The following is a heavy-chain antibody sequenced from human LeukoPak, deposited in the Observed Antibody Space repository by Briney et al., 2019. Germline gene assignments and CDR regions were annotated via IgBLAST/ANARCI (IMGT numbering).Heavy chain of an antibody. D-gene: IGHD1-14*01. CDR3: ARNRYLDL. V-gene: IGHV3-20*04. CDR1: EFTFSTYW. CDR2: LNWNGHRT. Sequence: GGSLRLSCAASEFTFSTYWMSWVRQAPGKGLEWVSGLNWNGHRTGYADSVKGRFTISRDNAKKSLYLQMNSLRVEDTAVYYCARNRYLDLWGRGTLVTVSS. J-gene: IGHJ2*01.